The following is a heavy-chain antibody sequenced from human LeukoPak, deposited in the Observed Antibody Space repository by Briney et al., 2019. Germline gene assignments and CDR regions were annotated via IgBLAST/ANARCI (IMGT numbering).Heavy chain of an antibody. V-gene: IGHV1-3*01. CDR2: INAGNGNT. CDR1: GYTFTTYA. Sequence: GASVKVSCKASGYTFTTYAIHWVRQAPGQRLEWMGWINAGNGNTKYSQKFQGRVTITRDTSASTAYMELSSLRSEDTAVYYCARDRGSIMVRGVMGWFDPWGQGTLVTVSS. J-gene: IGHJ5*02. CDR3: ARDRGSIMVRGVMGWFDP. D-gene: IGHD3-10*01.